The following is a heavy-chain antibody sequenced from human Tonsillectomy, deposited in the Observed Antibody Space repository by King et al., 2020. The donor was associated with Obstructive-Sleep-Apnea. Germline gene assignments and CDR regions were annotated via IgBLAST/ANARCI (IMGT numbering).Heavy chain of an antibody. D-gene: IGHD3-10*01. V-gene: IGHV4-34*01. CDR3: ARGCNYYGSGRPNWFGS. Sequence: VQLQQWGAGLLKPSETLSLTCAVYGGSFSGYYWSWIRQPPGKGLEWIGEINHSGSTNYNPSLKSRVTISVDTSKNQFSLKLSSVTAADTAVYYCARGCNYYGSGRPNWFGSWGQGTLVTVSS. CDR2: INHSGST. J-gene: IGHJ5*01. CDR1: GGSFSGYY.